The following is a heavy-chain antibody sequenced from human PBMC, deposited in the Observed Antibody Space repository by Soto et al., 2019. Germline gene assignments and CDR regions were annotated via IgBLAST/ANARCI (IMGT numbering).Heavy chain of an antibody. Sequence: ASVKVSCKASGYTFSDYFVHWVRQAPGQGLEWMGWINSKSGSTDYAQRFKGRVTMTRDTSITTAYMEVSRLRFDDTAVYYCAREYKDSDWFDSWGQGTLVTVS. D-gene: IGHD1-20*01. CDR3: AREYKDSDWFDS. V-gene: IGHV1-2*02. CDR1: GYTFSDYF. CDR2: INSKSGST. J-gene: IGHJ5*01.